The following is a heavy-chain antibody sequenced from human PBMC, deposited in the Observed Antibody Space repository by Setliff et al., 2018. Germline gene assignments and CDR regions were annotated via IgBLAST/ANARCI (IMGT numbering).Heavy chain of an antibody. V-gene: IGHV3-23*01. CDR1: GFTFDNHA. Sequence: PGGSLRLSCEASGFTFDNHAMHWVRQAPGKGLEWVSGSSGSGYSTYYAESVKGRFTVSRDHSKDTLYLQMNSLRDEDTAIYFCAKSLRGDHWNYGGFGSWGQGALVTAPQ. CDR2: SSGSGYST. J-gene: IGHJ4*02. CDR3: AKSLRGDHWNYGGFGS. D-gene: IGHD1-7*01.